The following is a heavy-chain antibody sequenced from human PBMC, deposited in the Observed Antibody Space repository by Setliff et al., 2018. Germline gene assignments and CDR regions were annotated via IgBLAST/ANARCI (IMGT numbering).Heavy chain of an antibody. CDR2: ISGYNSNT. J-gene: IGHJ4*02. CDR3: TRAAREVVVPPSQKRNDY. Sequence: ASVKVSCKASGFTFKTYSFSWIRQAPGQGLEWVGWISGYNSNTIYAQKFQGRVTMTTDTSTNTAYMELRSLRSDDTAMYYCTRAAREVVVPPSQKRNDYWGQGTLVTVSS. CDR1: GFTFKTYS. V-gene: IGHV1-18*01. D-gene: IGHD2-2*01.